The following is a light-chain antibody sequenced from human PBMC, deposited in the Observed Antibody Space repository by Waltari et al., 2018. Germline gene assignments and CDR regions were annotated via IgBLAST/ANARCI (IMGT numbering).Light chain of an antibody. CDR2: ENT. CDR1: NPNIGNHS. CDR3: STWDSSLSAVL. V-gene: IGLV1-51*01. J-gene: IGLJ2*01. Sequence: QSVLTQPPSLSAAPGQTASLPCSGNNPNIGNHSVSWFQQLPGTAPKRRIYENTKRPAGIPARFSGSKSGTSATLGVTGLQTGDEATYYCSTWDSSLSAVLFGGGTKLTVL.